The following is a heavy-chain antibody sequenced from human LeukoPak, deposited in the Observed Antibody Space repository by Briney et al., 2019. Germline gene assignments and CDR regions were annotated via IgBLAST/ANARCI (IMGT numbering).Heavy chain of an antibody. CDR1: GFTFKNYG. D-gene: IGHD5-18*01. Sequence: GGSLRLSCAASGFTFKNYGMHWVRQAPGKGLEWVAFIRNDETNKYYSDSVKGRLTISRDNSKNTLYLQMNSLGAEDTAVYYCAKDFDGYTYGNLDYWGQGTLVTVSS. CDR2: IRNDETNK. CDR3: AKDFDGYTYGNLDY. V-gene: IGHV3-30*02. J-gene: IGHJ4*02.